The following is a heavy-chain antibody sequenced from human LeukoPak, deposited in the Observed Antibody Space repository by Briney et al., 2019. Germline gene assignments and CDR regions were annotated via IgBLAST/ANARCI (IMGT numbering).Heavy chain of an antibody. CDR3: ARAVGTTEYFDY. J-gene: IGHJ4*02. D-gene: IGHD1-1*01. CDR1: GGSVSSGSYY. V-gene: IGHV4-61*01. CDR2: IYYSGST. Sequence: SETLSLTCTVSGGSVSSGSYYWSWTRQPPGKGLEWIGYIYYSGSTNYNPSLKSRVTIAVDTSKSQFSLKLSSVTAADTAVYYCARAVGTTEYFDYWGQGTLVTVSS.